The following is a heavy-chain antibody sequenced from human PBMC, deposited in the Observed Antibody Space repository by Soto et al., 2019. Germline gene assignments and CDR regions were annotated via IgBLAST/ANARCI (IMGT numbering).Heavy chain of an antibody. CDR1: GYTFTSYG. V-gene: IGHV1-69*06. CDR2: IIPIFGTA. J-gene: IGHJ4*02. D-gene: IGHD1-20*01. Sequence: GASVKVSCKASGYTFTSYGISWVRQAPGQGLEWMGGIIPIFGTANYAQKFQGRVTITADKSTSTAYMELSSLRSEDTAVYYCARGHDPIVNYYFDYWGQGTLVTVSS. CDR3: ARGHDPIVNYYFDY.